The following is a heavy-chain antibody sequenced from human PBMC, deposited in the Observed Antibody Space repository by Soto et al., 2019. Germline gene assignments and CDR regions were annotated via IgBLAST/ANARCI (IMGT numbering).Heavy chain of an antibody. CDR1: GGSINSGDYS. J-gene: IGHJ5*02. CDR2: IYHTGTT. V-gene: IGHV4-30-2*01. D-gene: IGHD6-13*01. CDR3: ARRVLGHSSWYNWFDP. Sequence: SETLSLTCTVSGGSINSGDYSWTWIRQPPGKGLEWIGYIYHTGTTYYNTSLKSRVTVSVDRSKNQFSLKMSSVTAADTAVYYCARRVLGHSSWYNWFDPWGQGTLVTVSS.